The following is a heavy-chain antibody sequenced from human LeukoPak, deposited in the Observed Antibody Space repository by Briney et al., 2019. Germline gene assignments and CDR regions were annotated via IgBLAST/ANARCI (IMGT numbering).Heavy chain of an antibody. CDR1: GFTFSSYA. CDR3: ARDVGYYDSSGYYNSRYFDY. CDR2: ISGSGGST. V-gene: IGHV3-23*01. D-gene: IGHD3-22*01. J-gene: IGHJ4*02. Sequence: PGGSLRLSCAASGFTFSSYAMSWVRQAPGKGLEWVSAISGSGGSTYYADSVKGRFTISRDNAKNSLYLQMNSLRAEDTALYYCARDVGYYDSSGYYNSRYFDYWGQGTLVTVSS.